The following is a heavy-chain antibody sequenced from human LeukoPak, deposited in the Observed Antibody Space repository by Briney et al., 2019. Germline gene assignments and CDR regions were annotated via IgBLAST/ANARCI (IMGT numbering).Heavy chain of an antibody. CDR3: ARRGRYCSSTSCYWFDP. CDR1: GYSFTSYW. Sequence: GESLKISCKGSGYSFTSYWIGWVRQMPGKGLEWMGIIYPGDSDTRYSPSFQGQVTISADKSISTAYLQWSSLKASDTAMYYCARRGRYCSSTSCYWFDPWGQGTLVTVSS. J-gene: IGHJ5*02. V-gene: IGHV5-51*01. CDR2: IYPGDSDT. D-gene: IGHD2-2*01.